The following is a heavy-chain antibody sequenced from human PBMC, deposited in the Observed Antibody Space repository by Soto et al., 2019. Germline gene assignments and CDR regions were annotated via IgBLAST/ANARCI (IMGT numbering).Heavy chain of an antibody. V-gene: IGHV4-39*01. CDR3: ARPRTPGTTYDAFDI. J-gene: IGHJ3*02. CDR1: GGSISRSSYY. D-gene: IGHD1-1*01. CDR2: IYYSGNT. Sequence: SETLSLTCTVSGGSISRSSYYWGWIRQPPGKGLEWIGNIYYSGNTYYNPSLKSRVSISVDTSRNQFSLKLSSVAAADTAVYYCARPRTPGTTYDAFDIWGQGTMVTVSS.